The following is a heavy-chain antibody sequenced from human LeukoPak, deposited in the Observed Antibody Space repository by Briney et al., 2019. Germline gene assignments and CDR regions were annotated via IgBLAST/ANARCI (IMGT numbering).Heavy chain of an antibody. CDR2: IYHSGST. Sequence: TSETLSLTCTVSGYSISSGYYWGWIRQPPGKGLEWIGSIYHSGSTYYNPSLKSRVTISVDTSKNQFSLKLSSVTAADTAVYYCASFPPTDSSGRGVDYWGQGTLVTVSS. D-gene: IGHD3-22*01. CDR3: ASFPPTDSSGRGVDY. CDR1: GYSISSGYY. V-gene: IGHV4-38-2*02. J-gene: IGHJ4*02.